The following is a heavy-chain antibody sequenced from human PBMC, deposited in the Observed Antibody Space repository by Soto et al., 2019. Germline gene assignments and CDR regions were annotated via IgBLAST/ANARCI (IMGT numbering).Heavy chain of an antibody. Sequence: GGSLRLSCVGSGFTFSSYEMNWVRQAPGKGLQWVAYITSNGDTIHYTDSVKGRFTISRDNAKNSLSLQMNSLRAEDTAIYYCARGRYYFDSSGYFLSYYGLDVWGQGTTVTVSS. J-gene: IGHJ6*02. V-gene: IGHV3-48*03. CDR1: GFTFSSYE. CDR2: ITSNGDTI. D-gene: IGHD3-22*01. CDR3: ARGRYYFDSSGYFLSYYGLDV.